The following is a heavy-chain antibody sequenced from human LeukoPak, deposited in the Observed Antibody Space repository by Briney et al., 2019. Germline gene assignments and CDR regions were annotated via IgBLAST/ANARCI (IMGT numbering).Heavy chain of an antibody. V-gene: IGHV1-2*02. J-gene: IGHJ4*02. CDR2: INPNSGGT. D-gene: IGHD6-19*01. CDR3: ARARISGWYVDY. Sequence: SSVKVFCKASGYTFTGYYMHWVRQAPGQGLEWMGWINPNSGGTNYAQKFQGRVTMTRDTSISTAYMELSRLRSDDTAVYYCARARISGWYVDYWGQGTLVTVSS. CDR1: GYTFTGYY.